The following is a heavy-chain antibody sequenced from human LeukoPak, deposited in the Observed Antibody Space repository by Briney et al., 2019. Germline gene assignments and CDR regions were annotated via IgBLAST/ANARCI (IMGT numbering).Heavy chain of an antibody. CDR1: GFTFSSYS. CDR3: ARDLGPYCGGDCYSGGYFDL. D-gene: IGHD2-21*02. Sequence: PGGSLRLSCAASGFTFSSYSMNWVRQPPGKGLEWVSSISSISSYIYYADSVKGRFTISRDNAKNSLYLQMNSLRAEDTAVYYCARDLGPYCGGDCYSGGYFDLWGRGTLVTVSS. J-gene: IGHJ2*01. CDR2: ISSISSYI. V-gene: IGHV3-21*01.